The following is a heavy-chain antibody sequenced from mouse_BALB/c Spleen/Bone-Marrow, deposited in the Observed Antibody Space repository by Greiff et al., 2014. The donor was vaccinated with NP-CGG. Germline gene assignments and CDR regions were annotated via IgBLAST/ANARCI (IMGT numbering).Heavy chain of an antibody. CDR3: ARGLRDWCFDV. J-gene: IGHJ1*01. D-gene: IGHD2-4*01. V-gene: IGHV1-4*01. CDR2: INPNTDYT. CDR1: GYTFTTYW. Sequence: QVQLQQSGPELATPGASVKMSCKASGYTFTTYWMHWIKQRPGQGLEWIGSINPNTDYTDYNQKFKDKATLTADKSSITAYMQLSSLTSKDSAFEYCARGLRDWCFDVWGAGTTLTVSS.